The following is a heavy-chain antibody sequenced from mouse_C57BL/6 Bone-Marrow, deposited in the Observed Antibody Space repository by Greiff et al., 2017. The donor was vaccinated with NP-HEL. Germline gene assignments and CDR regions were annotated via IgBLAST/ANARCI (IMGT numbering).Heavy chain of an antibody. D-gene: IGHD1-1*01. CDR3: GRLGSSPWIAY. CDR2: INPNYGTT. Sequence: VQLKQPGPELVKPGASVKISCKASGYSFTDYNMNWVKQSHGKSLEWIGVINPNYGTTSYNQKFKGKATLTVDQSSSTAYMPLNSLTSAEDAVYYYGRLGSSPWIAYWGQGTLVTVSA. J-gene: IGHJ3*01. CDR1: GYSFTDYN. V-gene: IGHV1-39*01.